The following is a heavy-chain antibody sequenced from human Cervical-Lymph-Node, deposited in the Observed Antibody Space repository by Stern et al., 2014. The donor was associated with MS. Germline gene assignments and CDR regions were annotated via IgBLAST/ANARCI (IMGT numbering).Heavy chain of an antibody. CDR1: GFRLNNYA. D-gene: IGHD3-9*01. J-gene: IGHJ4*02. CDR2: ISYDGSAE. Sequence: VQLEESGGGVVQPGRSLRLACAASGFRLNNYAMHWVRQAPGKGLEWVAFISYDGSAEYYADSVKGRFSISRDRSKSTLYLQMNTLRVEDTAVYYCARERTGYYIHYWGQGTLVTVSS. V-gene: IGHV3-30-3*01. CDR3: ARERTGYYIHY.